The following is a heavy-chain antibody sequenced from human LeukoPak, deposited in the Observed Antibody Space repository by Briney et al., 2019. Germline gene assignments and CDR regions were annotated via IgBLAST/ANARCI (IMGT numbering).Heavy chain of an antibody. J-gene: IGHJ6*03. CDR3: AKRGNPAVGHHYLDV. V-gene: IGHV3-23*01. D-gene: IGHD2-2*01. Sequence: AGGSLRLSCAASGFTFSYYDMSWVRQAPGKGLEWVASITLSGGSTFYADSVKGQFTISRDNSKNTLYLQMNSLSAEDAAVYYCAKRGNPAVGHHYLDVWGKGTTVSVSS. CDR1: GFTFSYYD. CDR2: ITLSGGST.